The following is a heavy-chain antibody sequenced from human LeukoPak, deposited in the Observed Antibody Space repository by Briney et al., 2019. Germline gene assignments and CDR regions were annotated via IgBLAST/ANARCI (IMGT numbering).Heavy chain of an antibody. V-gene: IGHV3-7*01. CDR3: ASLFPYYYDSSGPDAFDI. CDR2: IKQDGSEK. D-gene: IGHD3-22*01. Sequence: GGSLRLSCAASGFTFSSYAMHWVRQAPGKGLEWVANIKQDGSEKYYVDSVKGRFTISRDNAKNSLYLQMNSLRAEDTAVYYCASLFPYYYDSSGPDAFDIWGQGTMVTVSS. CDR1: GFTFSSYA. J-gene: IGHJ3*02.